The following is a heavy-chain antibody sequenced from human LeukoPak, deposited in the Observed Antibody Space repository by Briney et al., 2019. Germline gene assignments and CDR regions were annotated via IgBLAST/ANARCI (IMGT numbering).Heavy chain of an antibody. CDR1: GYTFTSYV. Sequence: ASVKVSCKASGYTFTSYVMHWVRQAPGQRLEWMGWINAGNGNTKYSQKFQGRVTITRDTSASTAHMELSSLRSEDTAVYYCAGVVGDSGWFDPWGQGTLVTVSS. V-gene: IGHV1-3*01. D-gene: IGHD4-17*01. CDR2: INAGNGNT. J-gene: IGHJ5*02. CDR3: AGVVGDSGWFDP.